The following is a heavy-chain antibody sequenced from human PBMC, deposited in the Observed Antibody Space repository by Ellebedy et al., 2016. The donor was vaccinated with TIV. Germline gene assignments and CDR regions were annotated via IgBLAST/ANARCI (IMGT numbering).Heavy chain of an antibody. CDR2: IYNTANT. CDR1: GGSISGGGHY. J-gene: IGHJ5*02. D-gene: IGHD3-10*01. Sequence: SETLSLXCSVSGGSISGGGHYWNWIRQYPGKGLEWIGYIYNTANTDYSLSLKSRVTISLDTSKNQSSLNLTSVTSADTAVYYCARAVRGAFMFDPWGQGALVTVSS. CDR3: ARAVRGAFMFDP. V-gene: IGHV4-31*03.